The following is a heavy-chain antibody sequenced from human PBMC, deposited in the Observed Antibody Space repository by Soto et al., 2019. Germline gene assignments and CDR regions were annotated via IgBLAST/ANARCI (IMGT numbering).Heavy chain of an antibody. D-gene: IGHD2-2*01. CDR3: ARHLGYCSSTSCSGVGY. CDR1: GGSISSSSYY. CDR2: IYYSGST. Sequence: SETLSLTCTVSGGSISSSSYYWGWIRQPPGKGLEWIGSIYYSGSTYYNPSLKSRVTISVDTSKNQFSLKLSSVTAADTAVYYCARHLGYCSSTSCSGVGYWGQGTLVTVSS. J-gene: IGHJ4*02. V-gene: IGHV4-39*01.